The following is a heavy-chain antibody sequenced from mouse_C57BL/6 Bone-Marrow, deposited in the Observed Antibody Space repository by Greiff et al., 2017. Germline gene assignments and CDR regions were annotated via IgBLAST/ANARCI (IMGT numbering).Heavy chain of an antibody. CDR2: ISYDGSN. J-gene: IGHJ2*01. V-gene: IGHV3-6*01. CDR1: GYSITSGYY. D-gene: IGHD2-12*01. Sequence: EVQLVESGPGLVKPSQSLSLPCSVTGYSITSGYYWNWIRQFPGNKLEWMGYISYDGSNNYNPSLKNRISITRDTSKNQFFRKLNSVTAEDTATYYCARGYSGDFDYWGQGTTLTVSS. CDR3: ARGYSGDFDY.